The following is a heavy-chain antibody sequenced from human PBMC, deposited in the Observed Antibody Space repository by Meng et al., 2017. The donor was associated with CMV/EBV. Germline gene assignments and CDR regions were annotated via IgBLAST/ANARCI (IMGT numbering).Heavy chain of an antibody. CDR1: GFTFSSYS. V-gene: IGHV3-21*01. D-gene: IGHD3-10*01. Sequence: GESLKISCAASGFTFSSYSMNWVRQAPGKGLEWVSSISSSSSYIYYADSVKGRFTISRDNAKNSLYLQMNSLRAEDTAVYYCARSPGIGSYWGQGTLVTVSS. J-gene: IGHJ4*02. CDR2: ISSSSSYI. CDR3: ARSPGIGSY.